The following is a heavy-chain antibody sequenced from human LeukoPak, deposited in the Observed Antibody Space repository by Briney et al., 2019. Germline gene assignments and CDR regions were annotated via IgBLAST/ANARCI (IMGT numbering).Heavy chain of an antibody. CDR3: ARDDYDSSTPYYFDY. Sequence: PGGSLRLSCAASGFTFSTYEMNWVRQAPGKGLEWVSYIHNSGSTIYYEDSVKGRFTISRDNVKNSLYLQMNSLRAEDTAVYYCARDDYDSSTPYYFDYWGQGILVTVSS. V-gene: IGHV3-48*03. D-gene: IGHD3-22*01. J-gene: IGHJ4*02. CDR1: GFTFSTYE. CDR2: IHNSGSTI.